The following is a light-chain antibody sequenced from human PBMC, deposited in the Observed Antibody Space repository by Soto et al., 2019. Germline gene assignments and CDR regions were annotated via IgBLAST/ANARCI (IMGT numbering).Light chain of an antibody. Sequence: DIQMTQSPSTLSASVGDRVSINCRASQSISAWLAWYQQKPGKAPRLLIYKASTLEIGVPSRFSGSGSGTEFTLTISSLQPDDVATYYCQQYSDYSWTFGQGTKVDIK. V-gene: IGKV1-5*03. CDR3: QQYSDYSWT. CDR1: QSISAW. J-gene: IGKJ1*01. CDR2: KAS.